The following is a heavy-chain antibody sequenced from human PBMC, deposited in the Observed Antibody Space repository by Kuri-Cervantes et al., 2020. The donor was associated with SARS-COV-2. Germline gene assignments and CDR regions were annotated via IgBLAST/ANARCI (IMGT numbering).Heavy chain of an antibody. CDR1: GFTFSSYA. CDR3: AGDRGIQLWLLNWYFDL. J-gene: IGHJ2*01. D-gene: IGHD5-18*01. CDR2: ISGSGGST. Sequence: GESLKISCAASGFTFSSYAMSWVRQAPGKGLEWVSAISGSGGSTYYADSVKGRFTISRDNSKNTLYLQMNGLRAEDTAVYYCAGDRGIQLWLLNWYFDLWGRGTLVTVSS. V-gene: IGHV3-23*01.